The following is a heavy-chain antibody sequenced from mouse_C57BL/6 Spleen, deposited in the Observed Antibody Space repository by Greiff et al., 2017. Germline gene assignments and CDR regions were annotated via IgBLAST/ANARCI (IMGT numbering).Heavy chain of an antibody. V-gene: IGHV1-26*01. Sequence: EVQGVESGPELVKPGASVKISCKASGYTFTDYYMNWVKQSHGTSLEWIGDIKPNNGGTSYNQKFKGKATLTVDKSSSTAYMALRSLTSEDSAVYYCAGWLRHFGYGGQGTTLTVSA. CDR2: IKPNNGGT. CDR1: GYTFTDYY. CDR3: AGWLRHFGY. J-gene: IGHJ2*01. D-gene: IGHD2-2*01.